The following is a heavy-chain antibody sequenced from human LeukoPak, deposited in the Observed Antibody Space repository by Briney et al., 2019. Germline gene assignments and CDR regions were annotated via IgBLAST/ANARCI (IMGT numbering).Heavy chain of an antibody. CDR1: GGSISSYY. V-gene: IGHV4-4*07. Sequence: PSETLSLTCTVSGGSISSYYWSWIRQPAGKGLEWIGRIYTSGSTNYNPSLKSRVTMSVDTSKNQFSLKLSSVTAADTAVYYCARGGVAGTRSLFDYWGQGTLVTVSS. J-gene: IGHJ4*02. CDR2: IYTSGST. CDR3: ARGGVAGTRSLFDY. D-gene: IGHD6-19*01.